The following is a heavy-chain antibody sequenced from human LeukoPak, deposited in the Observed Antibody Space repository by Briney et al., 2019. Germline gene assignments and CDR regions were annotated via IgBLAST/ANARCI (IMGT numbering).Heavy chain of an antibody. J-gene: IGHJ5*02. CDR1: GFTFSSYD. V-gene: IGHV3-48*03. Sequence: GGSLRLSCAASGFTFSSYDMNWVRQAPEKGLEWISYISISSNTIYYADSVKGRFTISRDSAKNSLYLQMNSLRAEDTAIYYCARVWAGWFDPWGQGTLVTVSS. CDR2: ISISSNTI. CDR3: ARVWAGWFDP. D-gene: IGHD7-27*01.